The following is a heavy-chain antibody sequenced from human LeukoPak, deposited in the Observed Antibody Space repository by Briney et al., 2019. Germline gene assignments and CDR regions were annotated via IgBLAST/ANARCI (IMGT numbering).Heavy chain of an antibody. V-gene: IGHV4-59*08. Sequence: PSETLSLTCTVSGGSISSYYWSWIRQPPGKGLEWIGYIYYSGGTNYNPSLKSRVTISVDTSKNQFSLKLSSVTAADTAVYYCARLEDEDYFDYWGQGTLVTVSS. D-gene: IGHD1-1*01. CDR2: IYYSGGT. CDR1: GGSISSYY. J-gene: IGHJ4*02. CDR3: ARLEDEDYFDY.